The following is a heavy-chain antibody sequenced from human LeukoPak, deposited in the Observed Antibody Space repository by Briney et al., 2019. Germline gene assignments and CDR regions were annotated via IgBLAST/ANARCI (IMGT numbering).Heavy chain of an antibody. Sequence: PGGSLRLSCAASGFTFSSYWMSWVRQAPGKGLEWVANINQDGSEKYYVDSVKGRFTISRDNAKNSLYLQMNSLRAEDTAVYYCAREGAYYYDSSGTLDYWGQGTLVTVSS. J-gene: IGHJ4*02. V-gene: IGHV3-7*01. CDR1: GFTFSSYW. CDR2: INQDGSEK. CDR3: AREGAYYYDSSGTLDY. D-gene: IGHD3-22*01.